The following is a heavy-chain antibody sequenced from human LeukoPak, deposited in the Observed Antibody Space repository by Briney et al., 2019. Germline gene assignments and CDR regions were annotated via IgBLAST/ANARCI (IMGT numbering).Heavy chain of an antibody. D-gene: IGHD6-19*01. V-gene: IGHV1-24*01. CDR3: ATMKAVAGDFDY. Sequence: ASVKVSCKVSGYTLTELSMHWVRQAPGKGLEWMGGFDPEDGETIYAQKFQGRVTMTEDTSTDTAYMELSSLRSEDTAVYYCATMKAVAGDFDYWGQGTLVTVSS. CDR2: FDPEDGET. CDR1: GYTLTELS. J-gene: IGHJ4*02.